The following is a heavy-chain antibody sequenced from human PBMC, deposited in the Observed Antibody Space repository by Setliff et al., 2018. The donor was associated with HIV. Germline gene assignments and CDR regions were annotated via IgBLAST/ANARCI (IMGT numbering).Heavy chain of an antibody. CDR2: IGSSNHGI. D-gene: IGHD6-13*01. Sequence: GGSLRLSCAASGLIFSSYEMNWVRQAPGKGLDWVAHIGSSNHGIHYTASVQGRFTVSRDNAKNSLYLQMNSLRAEDTAVYYCARTWQLTCGMDVWGQGTTVTVSS. CDR1: GLIFSSYE. V-gene: IGHV3-48*03. CDR3: ARTWQLTCGMDV. J-gene: IGHJ6*02.